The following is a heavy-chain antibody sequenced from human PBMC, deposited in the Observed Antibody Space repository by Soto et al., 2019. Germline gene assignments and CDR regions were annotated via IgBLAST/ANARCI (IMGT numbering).Heavy chain of an antibody. J-gene: IGHJ4*02. V-gene: IGHV1-8*01. CDR3: ATVPVLRSSGWNYFDY. CDR1: GYTFTSYD. Sequence: ASVKVSCKASGYTFTSYDINWVRQATGQGLEWMGWMNPNSGNTGYAQKFQGRVTMTRNTSISTAYMELSSLRSEDTAVYYCATVPVLRSSGWNYFDYWGQGTLVTVSS. D-gene: IGHD6-19*01. CDR2: MNPNSGNT.